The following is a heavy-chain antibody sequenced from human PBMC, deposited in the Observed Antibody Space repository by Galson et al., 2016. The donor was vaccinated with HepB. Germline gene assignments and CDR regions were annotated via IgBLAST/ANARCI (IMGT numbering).Heavy chain of an antibody. Sequence: SLRLSCAASGFTFSSYTMNWVRQAPGKGLEWVASISFTGGSTNYADSVQGRFTISRDNSKSTVYLQMNNLTAEDTAVYHCAAGSHRYWFDPWGQGTLVTASS. CDR2: ISFTGGST. D-gene: IGHD6-13*01. CDR1: GFTFSSYT. V-gene: IGHV3-23*01. CDR3: AAGSHRYWFDP. J-gene: IGHJ5*02.